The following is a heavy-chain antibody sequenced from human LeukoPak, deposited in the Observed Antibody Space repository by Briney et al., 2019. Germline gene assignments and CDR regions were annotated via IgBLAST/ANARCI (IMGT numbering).Heavy chain of an antibody. CDR1: GGSISSYY. J-gene: IGHJ4*02. Sequence: PSETLSLTCTVSGGSISSYYWSWIRQPPGKGLEWIGYIYYSGSTNYNPSLKSRVTISVDTSKNQFSLKLSSVTAADTAVYYGARTRAGRLRYFDWLEFDYWGQGTLVTVSS. CDR3: ARTRAGRLRYFDWLEFDY. D-gene: IGHD3-9*01. CDR2: IYYSGST. V-gene: IGHV4-59*08.